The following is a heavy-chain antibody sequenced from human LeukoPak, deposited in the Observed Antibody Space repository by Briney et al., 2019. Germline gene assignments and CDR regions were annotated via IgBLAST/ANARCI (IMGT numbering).Heavy chain of an antibody. Sequence: GGSLRLSCAASGFTFSNYNINWVRQAPGKGLEWVSSISTSSSYKYYADSVKGRFTISRDNAKDSLYLQMNSLRAEDTAVYYCARGRYDGLAGYQPPYFDYWGQGTLVTVSS. CDR3: ARGRYDGLAGYQPPYFDY. CDR2: ISTSSSYK. CDR1: GFTFSNYN. D-gene: IGHD3-9*01. J-gene: IGHJ4*02. V-gene: IGHV3-21*01.